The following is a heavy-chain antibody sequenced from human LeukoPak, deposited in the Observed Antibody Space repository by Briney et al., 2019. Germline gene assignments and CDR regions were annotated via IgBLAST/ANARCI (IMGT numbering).Heavy chain of an antibody. V-gene: IGHV4-59*01. D-gene: IGHD3-22*01. CDR1: GGSMTNYY. CDR3: TRGRAYYDSTGYYY. J-gene: IGHJ4*02. CDR2: TYYSGNT. Sequence: PSETLSLTCTVSGGSMTNYYWSWIRQSPGKGLEWIGHTYYSGNTNYNPSLKSRVTISIDTSKNQFSLKLSSVTAADTAVYYCTRGRAYYDSTGYYYWGRGILVTVSS.